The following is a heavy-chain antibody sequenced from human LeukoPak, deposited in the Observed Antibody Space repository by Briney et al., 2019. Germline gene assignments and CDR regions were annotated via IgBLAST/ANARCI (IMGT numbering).Heavy chain of an antibody. CDR3: AKDQSRVGASDPFDY. V-gene: IGHV3-23*01. CDR2: ISGTGGST. J-gene: IGHJ4*02. Sequence: GGSLRLSCAASGFTFSSFAMTWIRQAPGKGLEWVSGISGTGGSTYYADSVKGRFTISRENSINTVFLEMNSLRAEDTAIYYCAKDQSRVGASDPFDYWGQGILSPSPQ. D-gene: IGHD1-26*01. CDR1: GFTFSSFA.